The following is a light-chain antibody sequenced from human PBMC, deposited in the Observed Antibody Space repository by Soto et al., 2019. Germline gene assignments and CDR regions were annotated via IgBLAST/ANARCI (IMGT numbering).Light chain of an antibody. Sequence: IQMTQSPSTLSASVGDMVTSTCLANQIISSWLAWYQQKPGKAPKLRIYKASSLESGVPSRFSGSGSGTEFTLTISSLQPDEFATYYCQRYYSYSTFGGGTKVDI. CDR3: QRYYSYST. J-gene: IGKJ4*02. CDR1: QIISSW. CDR2: KAS. V-gene: IGKV1-5*03.